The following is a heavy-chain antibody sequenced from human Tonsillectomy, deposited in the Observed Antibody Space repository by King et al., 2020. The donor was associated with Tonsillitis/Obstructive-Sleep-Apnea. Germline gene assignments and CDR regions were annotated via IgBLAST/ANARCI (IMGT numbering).Heavy chain of an antibody. D-gene: IGHD5-12*01. J-gene: IGHJ6*02. CDR3: AKGLSGYDYYYGMVV. Sequence: VQLVESGGGLVQPGGSLRLSCAASGFTFTTYAMSWVRQAPGKGLEWVSAISGSGGSTYYADSVKGRFTISRDNSKNTLYLQMNSLRAEDTAVYYCAKGLSGYDYYYGMVVWGQGTTVTVSS. CDR1: GFTFTTYA. CDR2: ISGSGGST. V-gene: IGHV3-23*04.